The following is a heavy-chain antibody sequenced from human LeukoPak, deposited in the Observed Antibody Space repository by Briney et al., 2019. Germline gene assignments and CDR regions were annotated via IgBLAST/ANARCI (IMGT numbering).Heavy chain of an antibody. V-gene: IGHV3-30-3*01. CDR1: GFNFYSHA. Sequence: GRSLRLSCAASGFNFYSHAMHWVRQAPGTGPEWAAVISFDGNNKYYADSVKGRFTVSRDNSKNTLYLHMNSLRPEDTAVYYCARDFADYGDYTYYFDYWGQGTLVTVSS. J-gene: IGHJ4*02. CDR2: ISFDGNNK. CDR3: ARDFADYGDYTYYFDY. D-gene: IGHD4-17*01.